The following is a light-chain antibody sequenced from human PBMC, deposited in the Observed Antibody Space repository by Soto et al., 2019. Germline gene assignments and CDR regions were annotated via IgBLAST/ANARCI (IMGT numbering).Light chain of an antibody. Sequence: QSVLAQPASVSGSPGQSITISCTGTSGDVDAFDYVSWYQQHPGKAPKLMIFEVSDRPSGVSDRFSGSKSGSTASLTISGLQDEEEADYFCTSFTSSSTQVFGTGTKVTV. CDR3: TSFTSSSTQV. CDR2: EVS. CDR1: SGDVDAFDY. V-gene: IGLV2-14*01. J-gene: IGLJ1*01.